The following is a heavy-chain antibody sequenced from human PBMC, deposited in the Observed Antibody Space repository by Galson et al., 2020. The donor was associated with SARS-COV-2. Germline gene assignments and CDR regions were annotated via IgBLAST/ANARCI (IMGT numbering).Heavy chain of an antibody. J-gene: IGHJ3*02. V-gene: IGHV1-69*02. CDR1: GGPFNNYT. CDR2: VIPMFGLA. Sequence: SVKVSCKASGGPFNNYTISWVRQAPGQGLEWMGRVIPMFGLANYAQKFQARVTITADKSTSTAYMELSGLRSEDTAVYYCARAKGDYYDARCYYTVGYAFNIWGQGTMVTVSS. D-gene: IGHD3-22*01. CDR3: ARAKGDYYDARCYYTVGYAFNI.